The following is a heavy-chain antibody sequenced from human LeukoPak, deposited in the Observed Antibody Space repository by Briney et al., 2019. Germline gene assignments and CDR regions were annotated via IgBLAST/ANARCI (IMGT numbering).Heavy chain of an antibody. V-gene: IGHV1-69*05. CDR2: IIPIFGTA. D-gene: IGHD1-26*01. Sequence: ASVKVSCKASGGTFSSYAISWVRQAPGRGLEWMGGIIPIFGTANYAQKFQGRVTITTDESTSTAYMELSSLRSEDTAVYYCAKDGELTFDYWGQGTLVTVSS. CDR3: AKDGELTFDY. J-gene: IGHJ4*02. CDR1: GGTFSSYA.